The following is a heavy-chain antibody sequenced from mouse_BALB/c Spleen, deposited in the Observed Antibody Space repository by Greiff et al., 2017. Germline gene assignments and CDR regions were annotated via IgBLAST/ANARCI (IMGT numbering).Heavy chain of an antibody. J-gene: IGHJ1*01. CDR3: ARRTGRWYFDV. CDR1: GYSITSDYA. Sequence: VQLKESGPGLVKPSQSLSLTCTVTGYSITSDYAWNWIRQFPGNKLEWMGYISYSGSTGYNPSLKSRISITRDTSKNQFFLQLNSVTTEDTATYYCARRTGRWYFDVWGAGTTVTVSS. D-gene: IGHD4-1*01. V-gene: IGHV3-2*02. CDR2: ISYSGST.